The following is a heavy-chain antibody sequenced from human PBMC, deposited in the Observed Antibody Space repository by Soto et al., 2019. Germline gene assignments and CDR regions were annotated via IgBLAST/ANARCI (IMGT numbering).Heavy chain of an antibody. Sequence: ASVKVSCKASGYTFTSYAMHWVRQAPGQRLEWMGWINAGNGNTKYSQKFQGRVTITRDTSASTAYMELSSLRSEDTAVYYCARAPAYSSGWSYYYYGMDVWGQGTKVTVSS. V-gene: IGHV1-3*01. D-gene: IGHD6-19*01. CDR3: ARAPAYSSGWSYYYYGMDV. CDR2: INAGNGNT. J-gene: IGHJ6*02. CDR1: GYTFTSYA.